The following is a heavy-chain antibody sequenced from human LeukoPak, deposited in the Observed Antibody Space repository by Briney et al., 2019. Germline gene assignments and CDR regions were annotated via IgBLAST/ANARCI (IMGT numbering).Heavy chain of an antibody. CDR3: VVWGEDRSGHRFDF. CDR1: GFTFSSYA. Sequence: GRSLRLSCAASGFTFSSYAMSWVRQAPGKGLEWVSAISGSGGSTYYADSVKGRFTISRDNSKNTLYLQMNGLRVEDTAVYYCVVWGEDRSGHRFDFWGQGTLVTVSS. J-gene: IGHJ4*02. D-gene: IGHD3-22*01. CDR2: ISGSGGST. V-gene: IGHV3-23*01.